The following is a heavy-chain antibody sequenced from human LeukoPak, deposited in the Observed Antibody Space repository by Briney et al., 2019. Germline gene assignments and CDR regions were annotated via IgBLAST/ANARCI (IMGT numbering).Heavy chain of an antibody. CDR2: INHSGST. V-gene: IGHV4-34*01. CDR1: GGSFSGYY. Sequence: SETLSLTCAVYGGSFSGYYWSWIRQPPGKGLEWIGEINHSGSTNYNPSLKSRVTISVDTSKNQFSLKLSSVTPADTAVYYCARGLSFGYSYGYSWFDPWGQGTLVTVSS. J-gene: IGHJ5*02. CDR3: ARGLSFGYSYGYSWFDP. D-gene: IGHD5-18*01.